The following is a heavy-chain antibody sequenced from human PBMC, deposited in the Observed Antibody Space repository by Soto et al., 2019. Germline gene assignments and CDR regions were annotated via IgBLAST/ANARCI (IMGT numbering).Heavy chain of an antibody. J-gene: IGHJ4*02. D-gene: IGHD3-22*01. V-gene: IGHV3-23*01. Sequence: PGGPLRLSCAASGLTFSNNAMTWVRQAPGKGLEWVSALSGSGVSTYYADSVKGRFTISRDNSKNTVYLQMNSLRAEDTAVYYCAKIESRFYYDSSGYYPFDYWGQGTLVTSPQ. CDR2: LSGSGVST. CDR3: AKIESRFYYDSSGYYPFDY. CDR1: GLTFSNNA.